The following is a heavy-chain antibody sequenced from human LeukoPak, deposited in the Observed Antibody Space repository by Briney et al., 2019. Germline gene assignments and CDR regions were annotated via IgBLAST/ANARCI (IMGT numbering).Heavy chain of an antibody. V-gene: IGHV4-4*07. Sequence: SETLSLTCTVSGGSFSTYYWSWIRQPAGKGLEWIGRIYTSGNTHYNPSLKSRVTISGDTSKNQFSLRLSSVTAADTAVYYCARASYSYDINGWVPFDYWGQGTLVTVSS. CDR1: GGSFSTYY. CDR2: IYTSGNT. CDR3: ARASYSYDINGWVPFDY. D-gene: IGHD3-22*01. J-gene: IGHJ4*02.